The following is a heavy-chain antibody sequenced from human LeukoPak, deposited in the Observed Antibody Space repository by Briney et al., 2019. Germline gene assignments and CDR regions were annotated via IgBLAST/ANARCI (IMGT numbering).Heavy chain of an antibody. J-gene: IGHJ3*02. CDR1: GFTVSSNS. CDR3: ARRGYKTGTPRDDAFDI. Sequence: GGSLRLSCTVSGFTVSSNSMSWVRQAPGKGLEWVSFIFSSTHYSDSVKGRFTISRYNSKNTLYLQMNSLRSDDTAVYYCARRGYKTGTPRDDAFDIWGQGTMVTVSS. V-gene: IGHV3-53*04. D-gene: IGHD1-1*01. CDR2: IFSST.